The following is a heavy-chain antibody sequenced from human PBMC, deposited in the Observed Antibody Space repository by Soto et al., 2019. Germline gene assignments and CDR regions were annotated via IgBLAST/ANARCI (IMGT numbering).Heavy chain of an antibody. Sequence: SVKVSCKASGGTFSSYAISWVRQAPGQGLEWMGGIIPIFGTANYAQKFQGRVTITADESTSTAYMELSSLRSEDTAVYYCARGVPYYYDSSGYYIDYWGQGTLVTVSS. D-gene: IGHD3-22*01. CDR3: ARGVPYYYDSSGYYIDY. V-gene: IGHV1-69*13. CDR2: IIPIFGTA. J-gene: IGHJ4*02. CDR1: GGTFSSYA.